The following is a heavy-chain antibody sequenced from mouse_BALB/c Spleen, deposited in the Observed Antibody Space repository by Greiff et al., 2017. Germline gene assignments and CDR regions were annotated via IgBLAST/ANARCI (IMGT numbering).Heavy chain of an antibody. V-gene: IGHV5-9-4*01. J-gene: IGHJ4*01. CDR2: ISSGGSYT. CDR3: ASEVSLAMDY. Sequence: EVQGVESGGGLVKPGGSLKLSCAASGFTFSSYAMSWVRQSPEKRLEWVAEISSGGSYTYYPDTVTGRFTISRDNAKNTLYLEMSSLRSEDTAMYYCASEVSLAMDYWGQGTSVTVSS. CDR1: GFTFSSYA.